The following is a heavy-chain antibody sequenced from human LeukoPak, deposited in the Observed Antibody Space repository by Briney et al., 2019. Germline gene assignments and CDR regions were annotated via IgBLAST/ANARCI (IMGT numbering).Heavy chain of an antibody. Sequence: SETLSLTCAVYGGSFSGYYWSWIRQPPGKGLEWIGEINHSGSTNYNPSLKSRATISVDTSKNQFSLKLSSVTAADTAVYYCARSNTPGIAVAGTGFDYWGQGTLVTVSS. CDR3: ARSNTPGIAVAGTGFDY. J-gene: IGHJ4*02. CDR1: GGSFSGYY. D-gene: IGHD6-19*01. CDR2: INHSGST. V-gene: IGHV4-34*01.